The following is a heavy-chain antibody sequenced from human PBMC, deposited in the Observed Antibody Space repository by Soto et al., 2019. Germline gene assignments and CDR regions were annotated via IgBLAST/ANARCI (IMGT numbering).Heavy chain of an antibody. Sequence: KSSETLSLTCTVSGGSISSGGYYWSWIRQHPGKGLEWIGYIYYSGSTYYNPSLKSRVTISVDTSKNQFSLKLSSVTAADTAVYYCASGGLTGARYFDYWGQGTLVTVSS. CDR3: ASGGLTGARYFDY. V-gene: IGHV4-31*03. CDR2: IYYSGST. D-gene: IGHD7-27*01. J-gene: IGHJ4*02. CDR1: GGSISSGGYY.